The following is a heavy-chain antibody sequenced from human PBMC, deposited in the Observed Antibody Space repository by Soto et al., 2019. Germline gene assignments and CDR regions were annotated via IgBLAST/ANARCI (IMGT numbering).Heavy chain of an antibody. CDR3: AKDGAGYSSGWYEVPVPDY. J-gene: IGHJ4*02. CDR1: GFTFSSYG. Sequence: QVQLVESGGGVVQPGRSLRLSCAASGFTFSSYGMHWVRQAPGKGLEWVAVISYDGSNKYYADSVQGRFTISRDNSKNTLYLQMNSLRAEDTAVYYCAKDGAGYSSGWYEVPVPDYWGQGTLVTVSS. D-gene: IGHD6-19*01. CDR2: ISYDGSNK. V-gene: IGHV3-30*18.